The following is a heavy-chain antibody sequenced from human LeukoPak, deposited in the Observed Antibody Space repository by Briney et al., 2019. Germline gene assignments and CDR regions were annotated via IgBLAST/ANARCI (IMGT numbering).Heavy chain of an antibody. CDR2: IYTSGST. CDR3: AKDRSIGTYYTFDH. Sequence: SETLSLTCTVSGVSISSYYWTWIRQSAGKGLEWIGRIYTSGSTYYNPSLKSRVSMSVDTSKNQFSLKLSSVTAADTAVYYCAKDRSIGTYYTFDHWGQGTLVTVSS. D-gene: IGHD1-26*01. CDR1: GVSISSYY. V-gene: IGHV4-4*07. J-gene: IGHJ4*02.